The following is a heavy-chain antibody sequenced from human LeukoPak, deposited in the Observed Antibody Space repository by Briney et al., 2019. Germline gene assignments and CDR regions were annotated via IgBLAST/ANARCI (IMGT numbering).Heavy chain of an antibody. J-gene: IGHJ4*02. V-gene: IGHV3-33*06. CDR3: AKDSYYYDSSGYTRLDY. CDR1: GFTFSSYG. Sequence: QPGRSLRLSCAASGFTFSSYGMHWVRQAPGKGLEWVAVIWYDGSNKYYADSVKGRFTISRDNSKNTLYLQMNSLRAEDTAVYYCAKDSYYYDSSGYTRLDYWGQGTLVTVSS. D-gene: IGHD3-22*01. CDR2: IWYDGSNK.